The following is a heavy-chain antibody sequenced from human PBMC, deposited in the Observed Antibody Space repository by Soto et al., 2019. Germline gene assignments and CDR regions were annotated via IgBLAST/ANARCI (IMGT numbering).Heavy chain of an antibody. D-gene: IGHD1-26*01. J-gene: IGHJ6*02. CDR1: GGSFSAYY. Sequence: SETLSLTCAVYGGSFSAYYWSWVRQPPGKGLEWIGEIIHSESTKYNPSLKSRVTISVDTSKNQFSLKLSSVTAADTAVYYCARQRPTDGRWEFANYYGMDVWGQGAPVTVSS. V-gene: IGHV4-34*12. CDR3: ARQRPTDGRWEFANYYGMDV. CDR2: IIHSEST.